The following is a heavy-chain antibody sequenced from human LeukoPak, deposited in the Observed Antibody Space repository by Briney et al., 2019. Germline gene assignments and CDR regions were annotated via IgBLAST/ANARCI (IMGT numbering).Heavy chain of an antibody. D-gene: IGHD1-1*01. J-gene: IGHJ4*02. V-gene: IGHV1-69*06. CDR3: ARVYNWNDEYYFDY. CDR1: GGTFRIYA. Sequence: SVQVSCNASGGTFRIYAISWVRQAPGQGLEWMGGVIPIFGTANYAQKFQGRVTITADKSTSTAYMELSSLRSGDTAVYYCARVYNWNDEYYFDYWGQGTLVTVSS. CDR2: VIPIFGTA.